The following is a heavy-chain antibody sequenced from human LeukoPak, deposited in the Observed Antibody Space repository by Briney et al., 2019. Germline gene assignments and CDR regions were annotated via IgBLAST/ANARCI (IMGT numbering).Heavy chain of an antibody. Sequence: GGSLRLSCAASGFTFSSYAMSWVRQAPGKGLEWVSVISGSGGSTYYADSVKGRFTISRDNSKNTLYLQMNSLRAEDTAVYYCAKDRVERWFGEPPTFDPWGQGTLVTVSS. CDR3: AKDRVERWFGEPPTFDP. CDR2: ISGSGGST. CDR1: GFTFSSYA. D-gene: IGHD3-10*01. J-gene: IGHJ5*02. V-gene: IGHV3-23*01.